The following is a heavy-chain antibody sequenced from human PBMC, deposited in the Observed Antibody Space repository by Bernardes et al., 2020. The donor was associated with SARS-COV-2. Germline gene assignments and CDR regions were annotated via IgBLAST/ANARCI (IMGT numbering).Heavy chain of an antibody. Sequence: GGSLRLSCAASGFTFSSYAMSWVRQAPGKGLEWVSAISGSGGSTYYADSVKGRFTISRDNSKNTLYLQMNSLRAEDTAVYYCAKVGGFSSGWLGYYYYGMDVWGQGTTVTVSS. V-gene: IGHV3-23*01. CDR1: GFTFSSYA. J-gene: IGHJ6*02. CDR3: AKVGGFSSGWLGYYYYGMDV. CDR2: ISGSGGST. D-gene: IGHD6-19*01.